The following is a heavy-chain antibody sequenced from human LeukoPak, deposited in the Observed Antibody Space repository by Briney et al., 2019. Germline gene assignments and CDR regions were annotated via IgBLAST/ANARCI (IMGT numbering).Heavy chain of an antibody. J-gene: IGHJ4*02. CDR1: GGSFSGYY. D-gene: IGHD3-3*01. Sequence: SETLSLTCAVYGGSFSGYYWSWIRQPPGKGLEWIGEINHSGSTNYNPSLKSRFTISVDTSKNQFSLKLSSVTAADTAVYYCARGRLGIFGVVRGQGTLVTVSS. CDR2: INHSGST. V-gene: IGHV4-34*01. CDR3: ARGRLGIFGVV.